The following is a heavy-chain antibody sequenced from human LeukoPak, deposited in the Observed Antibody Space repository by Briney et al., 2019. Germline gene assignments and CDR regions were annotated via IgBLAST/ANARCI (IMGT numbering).Heavy chain of an antibody. CDR2: IRVSDGAR. CDR1: GFTFPTYA. J-gene: IGHJ3*02. CDR3: AKEPRWELLHSFDI. V-gene: IGHV3-23*01. Sequence: GGSLRLSCAASGFTFPTYAMKWVRQAPGKGLEWVSSIRVSDGARFYADSVKGRFIISRDNPKNTLSLQMNSLRAEDTAVYYCAKEPRWELLHSFDIWGQGTMVTVSS. D-gene: IGHD1-26*01.